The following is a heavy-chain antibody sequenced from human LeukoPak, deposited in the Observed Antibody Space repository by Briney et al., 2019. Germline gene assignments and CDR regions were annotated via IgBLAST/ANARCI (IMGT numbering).Heavy chain of an antibody. CDR2: INPNSGDT. Sequence: ASVKVSCKASGYTFTGYYMHWVRQAPGQGLEWMGWINPNSGDTNYAQKFQGRVTTTRDTSISTAYMEVSRLRSDDTAVYYCARVHSDYWGQGTLVTVSS. V-gene: IGHV1-2*02. CDR1: GYTFTGYY. J-gene: IGHJ4*02. CDR3: ARVHSDY.